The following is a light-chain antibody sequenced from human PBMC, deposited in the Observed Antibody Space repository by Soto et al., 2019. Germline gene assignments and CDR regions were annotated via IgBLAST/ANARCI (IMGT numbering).Light chain of an antibody. Sequence: EIVLTQSPGTLSLSPGERATLSCRASQTVSSTLLAWYQQKPAQAPRLLIYGASSRATGIPDRFSGSGSGTDFTITISRLEPEDFAVYYCQQFGGAPLTFGGGTKVEIK. CDR3: QQFGGAPLT. CDR1: QTVSSTL. V-gene: IGKV3-20*01. CDR2: GAS. J-gene: IGKJ4*01.